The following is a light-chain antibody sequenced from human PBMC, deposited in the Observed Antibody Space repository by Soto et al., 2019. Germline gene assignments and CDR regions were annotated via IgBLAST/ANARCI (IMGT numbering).Light chain of an antibody. CDR1: QSVSTY. CDR2: DAS. CDR3: QQRYNWLLT. J-gene: IGKJ4*01. Sequence: IVLTQSPATLSLSPGERATLSCRASQSVSTYLAWYQQKPGQAPRLLIYDASNRAAGIPARFSGSGSGTDFTLTISSLEPEDFAVYYCQQRYNWLLTFGGGTKVDNK. V-gene: IGKV3-11*01.